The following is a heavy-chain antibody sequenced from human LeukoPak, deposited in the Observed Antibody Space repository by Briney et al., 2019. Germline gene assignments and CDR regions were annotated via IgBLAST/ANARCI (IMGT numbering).Heavy chain of an antibody. V-gene: IGHV3-66*01. J-gene: IGHJ4*02. Sequence: GGSLRLSCAASGFTVSKSYMNWVRQAPGKGLEWVSVIYSGGSTYYADSVKGRFTISRDNSKNTLYLQMNSLRAEDTAVYYCAREQTFPYFDSWGQGTLVTVSS. CDR3: AREQTFPYFDS. CDR2: IYSGGST. D-gene: IGHD3-16*01. CDR1: GFTVSKSY.